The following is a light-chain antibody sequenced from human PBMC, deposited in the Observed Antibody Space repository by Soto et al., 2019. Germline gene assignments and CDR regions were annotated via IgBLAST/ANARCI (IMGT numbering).Light chain of an antibody. CDR1: QGIRND. V-gene: IGKV1-6*01. CDR3: LQDYNYPLT. CDR2: AAS. Sequence: AIQMTQSPSSLSASVGDRVTITCRASQGIRNDLGWYQQKPGKAPKLLIYAASRLQSWVPSRFSGSGSGTDFTLTISSPQPEDFATYYCLQDYNYPLTFGQGTKLEIK. J-gene: IGKJ2*01.